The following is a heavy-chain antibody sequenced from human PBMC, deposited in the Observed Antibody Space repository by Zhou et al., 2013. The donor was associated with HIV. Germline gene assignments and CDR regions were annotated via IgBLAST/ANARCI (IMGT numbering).Heavy chain of an antibody. D-gene: IGHD3-3*01. J-gene: IGHJ6*03. CDR3: AKTIHYDFWSGLGLHYYYHMDV. Sequence: QVQLVQSGAEVKKPGASVKVSCKASGYTFTSYYMQWVRQAPGQGLEWMGIINPSGGSTRYAQKFQGRVTMTRDTSTSTVYMELRSLRSDDTAVYYCAKTIHYDFWSGLGLHYYYHMDVWGKGTTVTVSS. CDR2: INPSGGST. CDR1: GYTFTSYY. V-gene: IGHV1-46*01.